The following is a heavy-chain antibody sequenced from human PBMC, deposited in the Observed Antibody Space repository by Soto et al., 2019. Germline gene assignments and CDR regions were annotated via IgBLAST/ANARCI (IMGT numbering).Heavy chain of an antibody. Sequence: PGGSLRLSCAASGFTFSTYTMNWVRQAPGKGLEWVSSISGSSSYRYYTDSVKGRFTISRDNAKNSLYLQMNSLRAEDTAVYYCARVVDYYDPYYYYGMDVWGQGTTVTVSS. CDR2: ISGSSSYR. CDR1: GFTFSTYT. V-gene: IGHV3-21*01. J-gene: IGHJ6*02. D-gene: IGHD3-22*01. CDR3: ARVVDYYDPYYYYGMDV.